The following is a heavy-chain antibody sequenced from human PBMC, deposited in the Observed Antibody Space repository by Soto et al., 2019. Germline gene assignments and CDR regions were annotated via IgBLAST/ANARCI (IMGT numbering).Heavy chain of an antibody. D-gene: IGHD1-26*01. CDR3: AREGPTTLGRSSDAFDI. J-gene: IGHJ3*02. V-gene: IGHV3-53*01. CDR2: IYSDGST. CDR1: GLTVSSNY. Sequence: PGGSLRLSCAASGLTVSSNYMSWVRQAPGKGLEWVSVIYSDGSTYYTDSVKGRFTISRDNSRNTLYLQMNSLRAEDTAVYYCAREGPTTLGRSSDAFDIWGQGTMVTVSS.